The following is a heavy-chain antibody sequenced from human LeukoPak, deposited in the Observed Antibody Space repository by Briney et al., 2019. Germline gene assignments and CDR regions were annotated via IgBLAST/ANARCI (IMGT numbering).Heavy chain of an antibody. V-gene: IGHV3-15*01. CDR1: GFTFSNAW. CDR2: IKSKTDGGTT. CDR3: TVQAAGYYYYYYMDV. J-gene: IGHJ6*03. Sequence: PGGSLRLSCAASGFTFSNAWMGWVRQAPGKGLEWVGRIKSKTDGGTTDYAAPVKGRFTISRDDSKNTLYLQMNSLKTEDTAVYYCTVQAAGYYYYYYMDVWGKGTTVTVSS. D-gene: IGHD6-13*01.